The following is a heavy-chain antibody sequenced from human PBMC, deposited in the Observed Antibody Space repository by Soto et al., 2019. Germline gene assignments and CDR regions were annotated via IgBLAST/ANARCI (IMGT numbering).Heavy chain of an antibody. D-gene: IGHD3-22*01. CDR1: GGTFSSYA. J-gene: IGHJ4*02. V-gene: IGHV1-69*13. Sequence: SVKVSCKASGGTFSSYAISWVRQAPGQGLEWMGGIIPIFGTANYAQKFQGRVTITADESTSTAYMELSSLRSEDTAVYYCARGGQDYYDSSGYSRYFDYWGQGTLVTSPQ. CDR3: ARGGQDYYDSSGYSRYFDY. CDR2: IIPIFGTA.